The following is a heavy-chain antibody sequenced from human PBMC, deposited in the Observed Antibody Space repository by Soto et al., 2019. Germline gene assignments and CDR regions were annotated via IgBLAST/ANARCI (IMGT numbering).Heavy chain of an antibody. J-gene: IGHJ6*02. V-gene: IGHV1-69*13. CDR3: ARAEKSFITMIVVVIPSYGMDV. D-gene: IGHD3-22*01. Sequence: SVKVSCKASGGTFSSYAIRWVRQAPGQGLEWMGGIIPIFGTANYAQKFQGRVTITADESTSTAYMELSSLRSEDTAVYYCARAEKSFITMIVVVIPSYGMDVWGQGTTVTVSS. CDR2: IIPIFGTA. CDR1: GGTFSSYA.